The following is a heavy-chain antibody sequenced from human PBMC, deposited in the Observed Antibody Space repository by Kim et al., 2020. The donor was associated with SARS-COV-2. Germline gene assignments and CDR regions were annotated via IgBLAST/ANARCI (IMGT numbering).Heavy chain of an antibody. CDR1: GFTFSSYA. Sequence: GGSLRLSCAASGFTFSSYAMSWVRQAPGKGLEWVSVIYSGGSSTYYADSVKGRFTISRDNSKNTLYLQMNSLRAEDTAVYYCAKSTRFLEWTLDYWGQGTLVTVSS. V-gene: IGHV3-23*03. J-gene: IGHJ4*02. D-gene: IGHD3-3*01. CDR3: AKSTRFLEWTLDY. CDR2: IYSGGSST.